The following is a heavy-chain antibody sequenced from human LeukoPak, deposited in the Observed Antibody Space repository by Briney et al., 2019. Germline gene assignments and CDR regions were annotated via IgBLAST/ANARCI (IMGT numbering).Heavy chain of an antibody. CDR1: GFSFSSYG. V-gene: IGHV3-21*01. CDR3: ATETIGRHYDY. J-gene: IGHJ4*02. CDR2: IVSTGTDR. Sequence: PGGSLRLSCAASGFSFSSYGINWVRQAPGKGLEWVSSIVSTGTDRYYADSVKGRFTISRDNAKNSLYLQMNSLRAEDTAVYYCATETIGRHYDYWGQGTLLTVSS. D-gene: IGHD1-14*01.